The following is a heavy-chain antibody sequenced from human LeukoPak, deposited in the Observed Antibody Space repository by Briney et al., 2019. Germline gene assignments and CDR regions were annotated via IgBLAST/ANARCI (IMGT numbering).Heavy chain of an antibody. V-gene: IGHV4-39*01. J-gene: IGHJ3*02. CDR3: ARLQAAMVTFFAFDI. CDR1: GGSISSSSYY. CDR2: IYYSGST. Sequence: SETLSLTCTVSGGSISSSSYYWGWIRQPPGKGLEWIGSIYYSGSTYYNPSLKSRVTISVDTSKNQFSLKLSSVTAADTAVYYCARLQAAMVTFFAFDIWGKGQWSPSLQ. D-gene: IGHD5-18*01.